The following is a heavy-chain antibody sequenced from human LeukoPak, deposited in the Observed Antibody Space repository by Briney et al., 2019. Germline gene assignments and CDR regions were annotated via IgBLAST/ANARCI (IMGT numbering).Heavy chain of an antibody. CDR1: GFTFTSSA. Sequence: ASVKVSCKASGFTFTSSAMQWVRQARGQRLEWIGWIVVGSGNTNYAQKFQERVTITRDMSTSTAYMELSSLRSEDTAVYYCASAYCSGGSCYRGYYYYGMDVWGQGITVTVSS. V-gene: IGHV1-58*02. CDR3: ASAYCSGGSCYRGYYYYGMDV. J-gene: IGHJ6*02. D-gene: IGHD2-15*01. CDR2: IVVGSGNT.